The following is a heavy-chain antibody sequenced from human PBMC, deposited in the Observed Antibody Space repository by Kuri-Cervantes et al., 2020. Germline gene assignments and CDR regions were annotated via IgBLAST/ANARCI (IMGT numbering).Heavy chain of an antibody. D-gene: IGHD6-13*01. J-gene: IGHJ6*03. CDR3: ARVQVTSRWFRYYYYYMDV. Sequence: GESLKISCAASGFTFSSYWMSWVRQAPGKGLEWVAVIWYDGSNKYYADSVKGRFTISRDNSKNTLYLQMNSLRAEDTAVYYCARVQVTSRWFRYYYYYMDVWGKGTTVTVSS. V-gene: IGHV3-33*08. CDR2: IWYDGSNK. CDR1: GFTFSSYW.